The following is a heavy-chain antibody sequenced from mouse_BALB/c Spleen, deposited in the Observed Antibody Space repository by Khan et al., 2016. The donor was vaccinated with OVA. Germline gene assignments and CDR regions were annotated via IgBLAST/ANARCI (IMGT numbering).Heavy chain of an antibody. V-gene: IGHV5-6*01. D-gene: IGHD1-1*01. CDR1: GFTFSTYG. Sequence: EVELVESGGDLVNPGGSLKLTCAASGFTFSTYGMSWVRQTPDKRLEWVATISTGGSYTYYPDSVKGRFPISRENAKNTLYLQMSSLKSEDTAMFYCTRLAYYYHSEGFAYWGQGTLVTVSA. J-gene: IGHJ3*01. CDR3: TRLAYYYHSEGFAY. CDR2: ISTGGSYT.